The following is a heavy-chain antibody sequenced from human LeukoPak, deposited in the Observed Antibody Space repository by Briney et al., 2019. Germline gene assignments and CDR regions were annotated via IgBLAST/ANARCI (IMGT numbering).Heavy chain of an antibody. CDR2: IYYSGST. CDR1: GGSISSYY. D-gene: IGHD6-19*01. Sequence: SETLSLTCTVSGGSISSYYWSWIRQPPGKGLEWIGYIYYSGSTNYNPSLKSRVTISVDTSKNQFSLKLSSVTAADTAVYYCAREGESSGWSPFDYWGQGTLVTVSS. V-gene: IGHV4-59*01. CDR3: AREGESSGWSPFDY. J-gene: IGHJ4*02.